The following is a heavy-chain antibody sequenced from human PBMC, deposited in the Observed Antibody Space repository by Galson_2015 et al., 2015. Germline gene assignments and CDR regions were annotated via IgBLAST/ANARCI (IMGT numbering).Heavy chain of an antibody. J-gene: IGHJ3*02. CDR2: INPSGGST. Sequence: SVKVSCKASGYTFTSYYMHWVRQAPGQGLEWMGIINPSGGSTSYAQKFQGRVTMTRDTSTSTVYMELSSLRSEDAAVYYCARDRGFGVVKAAFDIWGQGTMVTVSS. CDR3: ARDRGFGVVKAAFDI. D-gene: IGHD3-3*01. V-gene: IGHV1-46*01. CDR1: GYTFTSYY.